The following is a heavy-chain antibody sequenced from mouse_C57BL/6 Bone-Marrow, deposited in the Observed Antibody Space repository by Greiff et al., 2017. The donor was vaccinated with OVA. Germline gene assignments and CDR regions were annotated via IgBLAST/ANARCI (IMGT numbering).Heavy chain of an antibody. CDR1: GFSFTSYG. CDR3: ATYSMDWFAY. J-gene: IGHJ3*01. CDR2: IWGDGST. Sequence: VKLVESGPGLVAPSQSLSITCTVSGFSFTSYGVSWVRQPPGKGLEWLGVIWGDGSTNYHSALISRLSISKDNSKSQVFLKLNSLHTDDTATYSCATYSMDWFAYWGQGTLVTVSA. V-gene: IGHV2-3*01.